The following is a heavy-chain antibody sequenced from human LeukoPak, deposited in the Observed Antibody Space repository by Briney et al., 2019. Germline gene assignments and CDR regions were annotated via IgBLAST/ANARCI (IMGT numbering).Heavy chain of an antibody. CDR3: AKKAVGYCSNGNCYCDY. V-gene: IGHV3-23*01. Sequence: GGSLRLSCVASGFTFNTCAMSWVRQAPGKGLEWVSGISGGGGGTYYADSVKGRFTVSRDNSKNTMYLQMNSLRAEDTAVYYCAKKAVGYCSNGNCYCDYWGQGTLVTVSS. J-gene: IGHJ4*02. D-gene: IGHD2-15*01. CDR2: ISGGGGGT. CDR1: GFTFNTCA.